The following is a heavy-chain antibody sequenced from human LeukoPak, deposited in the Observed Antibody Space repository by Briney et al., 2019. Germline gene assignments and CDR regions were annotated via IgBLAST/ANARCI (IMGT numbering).Heavy chain of an antibody. J-gene: IGHJ4*02. D-gene: IGHD2-15*01. Sequence: GGSLRLSCAASGFSFSAYWMTWVRRAPGAGLEWVANINPAGSETYYVDPVKGRFSISRDNAKNLVYLQMNSLRAEDTAVYHCARFGYVAAVDVWGQGTPVTVSS. CDR3: ARFGYVAAVDV. CDR2: INPAGSET. V-gene: IGHV3-7*01. CDR1: GFSFSAYW.